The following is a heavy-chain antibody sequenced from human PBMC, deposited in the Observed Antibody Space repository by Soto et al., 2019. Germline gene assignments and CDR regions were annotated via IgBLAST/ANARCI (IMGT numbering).Heavy chain of an antibody. Sequence: GGSLRLSCAASGFPFSSYSMHWVRQAPGKGLEWVAVISYDGSNKYYADSVKGRFTISRDNSKNTLYLQMNSLRAEDTAVYYCARKAVAEIDYWGQGTLVTVSS. D-gene: IGHD6-19*01. CDR2: ISYDGSNK. CDR1: GFPFSSYS. J-gene: IGHJ4*02. CDR3: ARKAVAEIDY. V-gene: IGHV3-30-3*01.